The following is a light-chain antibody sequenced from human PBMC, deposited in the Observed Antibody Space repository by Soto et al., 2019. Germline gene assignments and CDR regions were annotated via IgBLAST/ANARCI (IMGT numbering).Light chain of an antibody. CDR1: QSISTW. CDR3: QRYNSYPYS. V-gene: IGKV1-5*01. CDR2: DAS. Sequence: DIQMTQSPSTLSTSVGDRVTITCRASQSISTWLAWYQQKPGKAPKFLIYDASSLESGVPSRFSGSGSGTEFTLTISSLQPDDFATYYCQRYNSYPYSFGQGTILEIK. J-gene: IGKJ2*01.